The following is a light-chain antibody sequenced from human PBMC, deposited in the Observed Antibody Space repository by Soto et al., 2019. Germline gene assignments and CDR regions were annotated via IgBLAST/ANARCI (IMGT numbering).Light chain of an antibody. CDR2: GAS. V-gene: IGKV3-15*01. J-gene: IGKJ2*01. Sequence: EIVMTQSPVTLSLSPGERATLSCRAGESVSSNLAWYQQKPGQAPRLLIYGASTRATGVPARFTGSGSGTEFTLTISSLQSEDFALYFCQQYNNWPLYSFGQGTKLEIK. CDR1: ESVSSN. CDR3: QQYNNWPLYS.